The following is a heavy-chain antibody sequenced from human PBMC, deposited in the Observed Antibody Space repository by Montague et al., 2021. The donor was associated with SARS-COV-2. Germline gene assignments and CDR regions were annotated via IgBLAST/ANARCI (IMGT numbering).Heavy chain of an antibody. Sequence: SETLSLTCSVSGGSISGYYWSWIRQPPGKGLGWIGFVYYGGNTYYNPSLRGRVTISVDTSSNHFSLTLSSVTAADTAIYYCARHYDHSSRVDSWGQGTLVTVSS. D-gene: IGHD3-16*01. CDR1: GGSISGYY. CDR2: VYYGGNT. J-gene: IGHJ4*02. CDR3: ARHYDHSSRVDS. V-gene: IGHV4-59*08.